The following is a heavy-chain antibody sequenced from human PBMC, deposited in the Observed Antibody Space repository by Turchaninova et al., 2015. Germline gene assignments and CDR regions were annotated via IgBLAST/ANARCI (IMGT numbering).Heavy chain of an antibody. CDR2: INTDGRSP. CDR3: ATSGRSGGSADY. Sequence: EVELVESGGGLVQPGGSLRLSCAASGFTVSTYWMPWVRQSQGKGLGWVARINTDGRSPSYADSVKGRFTIARDNAKNTLYLQMNSLRAEDTAVYYCATSGRSGGSADYWGQGTLVTVSS. V-gene: IGHV3-74*01. J-gene: IGHJ4*02. CDR1: GFTVSTYW. D-gene: IGHD2-15*01.